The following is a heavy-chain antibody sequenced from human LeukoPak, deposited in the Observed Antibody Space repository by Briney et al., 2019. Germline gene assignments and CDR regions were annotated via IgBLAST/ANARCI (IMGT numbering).Heavy chain of an antibody. D-gene: IGHD5-12*01. CDR3: AREGRWLQSRLFDY. CDR2: LWPDGSNK. V-gene: IGHV3-33*01. CDR1: GFTFSTYA. Sequence: GGSLRLSCEASGFTFSTYAMHWVRQAPGKGLEWVAVLWPDGSNKNHADSVKGRFTISRDNSKNTLYLQMNSLRAEDTAVYFCAREGRWLQSRLFDYWGQGTLVTVSS. J-gene: IGHJ4*02.